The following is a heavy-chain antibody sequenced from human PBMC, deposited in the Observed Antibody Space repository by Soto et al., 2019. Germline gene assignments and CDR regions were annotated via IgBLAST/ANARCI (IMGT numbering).Heavy chain of an antibody. CDR2: INHSGST. V-gene: IGHV4-34*01. CDR1: GRSFSGYY. J-gene: IGHJ6*02. Sequence: LSLTCAVYGRSFSGYYWSWIRQPPGKGLEWIGEINHSGSTNYNPSLKSRVTISVDTSKNQFSLNLSSVTAADTAVYYCARRLDVWGQGTTVTVS. CDR3: ARRLDV.